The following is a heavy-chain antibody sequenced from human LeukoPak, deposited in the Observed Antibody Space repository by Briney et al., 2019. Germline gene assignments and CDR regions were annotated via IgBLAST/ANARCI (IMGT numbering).Heavy chain of an antibody. CDR3: AKDPDFDY. CDR1: GFTFSSHA. J-gene: IGHJ4*02. V-gene: IGHV3-23*01. CDR2: ISGNGAGT. Sequence: GGSLRLSCTPSGFTFSSHAMSWVRQAPGKGLEWVSGISGNGAGTYYGDSVKGRFTISRDNSKNTLYLQMNSLRAEGTAVYYCAKDPDFDYWGQGTLVTVSS.